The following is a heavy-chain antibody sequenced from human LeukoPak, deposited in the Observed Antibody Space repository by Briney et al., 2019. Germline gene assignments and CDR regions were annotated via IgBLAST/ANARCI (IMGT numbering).Heavy chain of an antibody. CDR2: ISSSSTII. D-gene: IGHD3-16*01. CDR3: GASRQYVGAFDI. Sequence: GGSLRLPCAASGFTFSSYELYWVRQAPGKGLEWISYISSSSTIIKYADSVRGRFTISRDDARESLYLQMSSLRADDTAIYYCGASRQYVGAFDIWGQGTLVTVSS. CDR1: GFTFSSYE. J-gene: IGHJ3*02. V-gene: IGHV3-48*03.